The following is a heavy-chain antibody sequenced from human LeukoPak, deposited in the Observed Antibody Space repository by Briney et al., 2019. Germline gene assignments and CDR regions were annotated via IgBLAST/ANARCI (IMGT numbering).Heavy chain of an antibody. CDR3: AAAPDFVWGSYRFDN. Sequence: GTSVKVSCKASGFTFTNSAVQWVRQARGQRLEWIGWIVVDTGNTNYAQNFQERATITRDMSTSTAYMEPSSLTSEDTAVYYCAAAPDFVWGSYRFDNWGQGALVTVSS. V-gene: IGHV1-58*01. CDR1: GFTFTNSA. J-gene: IGHJ4*02. D-gene: IGHD3-16*02. CDR2: IVVDTGNT.